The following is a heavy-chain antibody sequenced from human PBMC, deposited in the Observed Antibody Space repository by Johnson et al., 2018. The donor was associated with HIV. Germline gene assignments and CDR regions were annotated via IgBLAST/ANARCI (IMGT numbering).Heavy chain of an antibody. Sequence: HVQLVESGGGVVQPGRSMRLSCAASGFTFSSYDLHWVRQAPGKGLEWVAVISYDGSNKYYADSVKGRFTISRDNSKNTLYLQMNSLRAEDTAVYYCARGGYYYDSYDAFDIWGQGTMVTVSS. CDR2: ISYDGSNK. CDR3: ARGGYYYDSYDAFDI. J-gene: IGHJ3*02. CDR1: GFTFSSYD. D-gene: IGHD3-22*01. V-gene: IGHV3-30*04.